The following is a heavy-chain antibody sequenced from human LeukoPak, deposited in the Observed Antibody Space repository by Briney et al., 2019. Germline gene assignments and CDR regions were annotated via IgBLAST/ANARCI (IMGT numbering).Heavy chain of an antibody. D-gene: IGHD6-19*01. V-gene: IGHV3-21*01. Sequence: GGSLRLSCAASGFTFSSYSMNWVRQAPGKGLEWVSSISSSSSYIYYADSVKGRFTISRDNAKNSLYLQMNSLRAEDTAVYYCARALELEGLVPFDIWGQGTMVTVSS. J-gene: IGHJ3*02. CDR2: ISSSSSYI. CDR3: ARALELEGLVPFDI. CDR1: GFTFSSYS.